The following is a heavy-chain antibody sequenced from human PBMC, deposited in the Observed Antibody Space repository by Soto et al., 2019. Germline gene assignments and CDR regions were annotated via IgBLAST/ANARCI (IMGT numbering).Heavy chain of an antibody. CDR2: GGT. CDR3: AKRMITFGGVIVTNAFDI. Sequence: GGTYYADSVKGRFTISRDNSKNTLYLQMSSLRAEDTAVYYCAKRMITFGGVIVTNAFDIWGQGTMVTVSS. D-gene: IGHD3-16*02. V-gene: IGHV3-23*01. J-gene: IGHJ3*02.